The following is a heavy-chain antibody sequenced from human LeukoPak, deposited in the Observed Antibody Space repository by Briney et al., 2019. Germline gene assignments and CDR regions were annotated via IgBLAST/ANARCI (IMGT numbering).Heavy chain of an antibody. CDR1: GDSISSNNW. Sequence: PSETLSLTCAVFGDSISSNNWWSWVRQSPGKGLEWIGEIHHSGSANYNSSLKSRATISVDKSQNQFSLKLSFVTAADTAVYYCAIKGTAATGRFDYWGQGTLVTVSS. J-gene: IGHJ4*02. V-gene: IGHV4-4*02. D-gene: IGHD6-13*01. CDR2: IHHSGSA. CDR3: AIKGTAATGRFDY.